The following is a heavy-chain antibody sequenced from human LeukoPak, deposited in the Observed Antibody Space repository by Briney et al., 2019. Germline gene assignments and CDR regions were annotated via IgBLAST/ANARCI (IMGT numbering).Heavy chain of an antibody. D-gene: IGHD6-6*01. CDR2: IYYSGST. CDR3: ARDPSSSSEPYYFDY. Sequence: SETLSLTCTVSGGSISSCYWSWIRQPPGKGLEWIGYIYYSGSTNYNPSLKSRVTISVDTSKNQFSLKLNSVTAADTAVYYCARDPSSSSEPYYFDYWGQGTLVTVSS. J-gene: IGHJ4*02. CDR1: GGSISSCY. V-gene: IGHV4-59*01.